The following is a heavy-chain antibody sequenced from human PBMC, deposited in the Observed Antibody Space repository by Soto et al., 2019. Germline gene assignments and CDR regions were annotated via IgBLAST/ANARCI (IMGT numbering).Heavy chain of an antibody. CDR1: GGSLSSGGYS. D-gene: IGHD3-22*01. CDR3: ARTVYYSDSSGYYAAKFDS. V-gene: IGHV4-30-2*01. Sequence: QLQLQESGSGLVKPSQTLSLTCTVSGGSLSSGGYSWSWIRQPPGKGLEWIGYIYHTGSTYYNPSLKSRVTRSVDRSKNQFALKLSSVTAADTAVYYCARTVYYSDSSGYYAAKFDSWGQGTLVTVSS. J-gene: IGHJ4*02. CDR2: IYHTGST.